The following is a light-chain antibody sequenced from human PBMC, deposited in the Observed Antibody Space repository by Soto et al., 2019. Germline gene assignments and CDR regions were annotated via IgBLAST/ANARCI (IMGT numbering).Light chain of an antibody. Sequence: QPVLTQPPSVSGAPGQRVTISCTGSSSIIGAGYDVHWYQQLPGTAPKLLIYGNSNRPSGVPDRFSGSKSGTSASLAITGLQAEDEADYYCQSYDSSLSGYVFGTGTQLTVL. CDR3: QSYDSSLSGYV. CDR1: SSIIGAGYD. J-gene: IGLJ1*01. CDR2: GNS. V-gene: IGLV1-40*01.